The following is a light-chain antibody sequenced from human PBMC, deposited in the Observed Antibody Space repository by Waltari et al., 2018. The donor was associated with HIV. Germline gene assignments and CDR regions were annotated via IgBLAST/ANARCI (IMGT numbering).Light chain of an antibody. Sequence: LTQSPSASASVRASVKLTGNLSSRHSSYTIAWHQPQPQMCPRYLMKIHTHGSHIKGDRIPDRFSGSSSAAARSLTISSLQSEDESYYYCQACGSGIQVFGGGTKLTVL. CDR3: QACGSGIQV. V-gene: IGLV4-69*01. CDR2: IHTHGSH. CDR1: SRHSSYT. J-gene: IGLJ2*01.